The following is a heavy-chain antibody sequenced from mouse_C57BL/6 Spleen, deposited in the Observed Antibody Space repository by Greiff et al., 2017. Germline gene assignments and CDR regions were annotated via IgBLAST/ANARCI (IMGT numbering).Heavy chain of an antibody. CDR1: GFTFSDAW. CDR3: TRLPYYSNYDWYFDV. Sequence: DVMLVESGGGLVQPGGSMKLSCAASGFTFSDAWMDWVRQSPEKGLEWVAEIRNKANNHATYYAESVKGRFTISRDDSKSSVYLQMNSLRAEATGIYYCTRLPYYSNYDWYFDVWGTGTTVTVSS. J-gene: IGHJ1*03. D-gene: IGHD2-5*01. V-gene: IGHV6-6*01. CDR2: IRNKANNHAT.